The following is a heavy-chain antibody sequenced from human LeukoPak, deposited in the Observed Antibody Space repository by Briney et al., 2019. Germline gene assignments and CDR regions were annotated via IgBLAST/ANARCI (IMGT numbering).Heavy chain of an antibody. CDR1: GFTFSSYG. V-gene: IGHV3-33*01. J-gene: IGHJ4*02. CDR2: IWYDGSNK. CDR3: ARDGEGYSNYGFDY. D-gene: IGHD4-11*01. Sequence: GGSLRLSCAASGFTFSSYGMHWVRQAPGKGLEWVAVIWYDGSNKYYADSVKGRFTISRDYSKNTLYLQMNSLRAEDTAVYYCARDGEGYSNYGFDYWGQGTLVTVSS.